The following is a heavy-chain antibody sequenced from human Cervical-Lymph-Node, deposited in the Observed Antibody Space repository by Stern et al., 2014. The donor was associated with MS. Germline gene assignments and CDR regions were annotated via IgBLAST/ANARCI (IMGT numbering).Heavy chain of an antibody. J-gene: IGHJ4*02. CDR2: IWYDGSNK. Sequence: QVQLVESGGGVVQPGRSLRLSCAASGFTFNVYGMHWVRQAPGKGLEWGANIWYDGSNKYYAESVKGRFTISRDNSKNTVYLQMNSLRTNDTAVYYCARGPMVRGIRARVFWGQGTLVTVSS. CDR3: ARGPMVRGIRARVF. CDR1: GFTFNVYG. V-gene: IGHV3-33*01. D-gene: IGHD3-10*01.